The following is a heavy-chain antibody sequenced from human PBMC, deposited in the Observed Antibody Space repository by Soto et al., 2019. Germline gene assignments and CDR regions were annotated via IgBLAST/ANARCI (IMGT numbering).Heavy chain of an antibody. Sequence: QVQLQQWGAGLLKPSETLSLTCAVYGGSFSGYYWSWIRQPPGQGLEWIGEINHSGSTNYNPSLKSRVTISVDASKNQFSLKLSSVTAADTAVYYCARASRNYIWGSYRVFDYWGQGTLVTVSS. CDR1: GGSFSGYY. CDR2: INHSGST. CDR3: ARASRNYIWGSYRVFDY. D-gene: IGHD3-16*02. V-gene: IGHV4-34*01. J-gene: IGHJ4*02.